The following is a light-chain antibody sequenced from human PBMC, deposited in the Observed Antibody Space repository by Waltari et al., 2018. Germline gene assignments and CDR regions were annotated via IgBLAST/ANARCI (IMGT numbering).Light chain of an antibody. CDR2: AAF. Sequence: IQLTQSPSSLSASVGDRVTITCRASQGISSYLAWYQQKPGKAPNLLIYAAFTLQSGVPSRFSGSGSGTDFTLTISSLQPEDFATYYCQHFNTYPLTFGQGTRLEIK. V-gene: IGKV1-9*01. J-gene: IGKJ5*01. CDR3: QHFNTYPLT. CDR1: QGISSY.